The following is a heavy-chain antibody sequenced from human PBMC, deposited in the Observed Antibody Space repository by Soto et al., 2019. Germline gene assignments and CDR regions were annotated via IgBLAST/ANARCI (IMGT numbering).Heavy chain of an antibody. CDR1: GGSISSYY. Sequence: SETLSLTCTVSGGSISSYYWSWIRQPPGKGLEWIGYIYYSGSTNYNPSLKSRVTISVDTSKNQFSLKLSSVTAADTAVYYCARTTSITGTTRGDWFDPWGQGVLVTVSS. CDR2: IYYSGST. CDR3: ARTTSITGTTRGDWFDP. V-gene: IGHV4-59*01. D-gene: IGHD1-20*01. J-gene: IGHJ5*02.